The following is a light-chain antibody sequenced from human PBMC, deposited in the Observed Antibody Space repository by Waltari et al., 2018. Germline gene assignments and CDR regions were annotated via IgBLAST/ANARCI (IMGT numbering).Light chain of an antibody. CDR1: SSAVGSLNR. J-gene: IGLJ3*02. Sequence: QSALTQPPSVSGSPGQSVTISCPGTSSAVGSLNRVSWYQQPPATPPQLIIYEVTYRPSGVPDRFSGSRSGNTASLTISGLQAEDEADYYCSSFTNSNTWVFGGGTKLTVL. V-gene: IGLV2-18*02. CDR2: EVT. CDR3: SSFTNSNTWV.